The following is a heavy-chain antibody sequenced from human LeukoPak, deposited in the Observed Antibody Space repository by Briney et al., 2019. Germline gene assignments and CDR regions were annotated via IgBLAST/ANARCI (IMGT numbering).Heavy chain of an antibody. CDR3: ARHMGTVRGVMYMDV. CDR2: IYPGDSDT. Sequence: PGESLKISCKGSGYSFTSYWIGWVRQMPGKGLEWMGIIYPGDSDTRYSPSFQGQVTISADKSISTAYLQWSSLKASDTAMYYCARHMGTVRGVMYMDVWGKGTTVTISS. V-gene: IGHV5-51*01. J-gene: IGHJ6*03. D-gene: IGHD3-10*01. CDR1: GYSFTSYW.